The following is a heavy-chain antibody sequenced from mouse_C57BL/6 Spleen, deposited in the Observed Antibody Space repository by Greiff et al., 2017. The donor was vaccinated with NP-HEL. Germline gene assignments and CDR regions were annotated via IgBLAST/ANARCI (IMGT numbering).Heavy chain of an antibody. Sequence: VQLQQSDAELVKPGASVKISCKVSGYTFTDHTIHWMKQRPEQGLEWIGYIYPRDGSTKYNEKFKGKATLTADKSSSTAYMQLNSLTSEDSAVYVCARPHYDGSSHYYFDYWGQGTTLTVAS. V-gene: IGHV1-78*01. CDR3: ARPHYDGSSHYYFDY. CDR1: GYTFTDHT. J-gene: IGHJ2*01. D-gene: IGHD1-1*01. CDR2: IYPRDGST.